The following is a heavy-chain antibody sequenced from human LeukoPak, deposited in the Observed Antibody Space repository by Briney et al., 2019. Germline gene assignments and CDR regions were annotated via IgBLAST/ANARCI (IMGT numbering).Heavy chain of an antibody. D-gene: IGHD3-22*01. V-gene: IGHV4-38-2*02. CDR3: TRTSITMMGYYFDY. CDR1: GYSISSGYY. CDR2: IYISGTI. Sequence: SETLSLTCTVSGYSISSGYYWSWVRQPAGKGLEWIGRIYISGTIDYNPSLKSPVTISLDTSKNQFSLKLNSVTAADTAVYYCTRTSITMMGYYFDYWGQGTLVTVSS. J-gene: IGHJ4*02.